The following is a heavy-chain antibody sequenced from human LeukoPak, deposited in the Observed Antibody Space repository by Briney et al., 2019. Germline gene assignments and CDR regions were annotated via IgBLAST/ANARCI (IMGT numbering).Heavy chain of an antibody. J-gene: IGHJ6*02. V-gene: IGHV1-2*02. Sequence: GASVKVSCKASGYTFTGYYMHWVRQAPGQGLEWMGWINPNSGGTNYAQKFQGRVTMTRDTSISTAYMELSRLRSDDTAVYYCARSPRTTLYYYGMDVWGQGTTVTVSS. D-gene: IGHD1-1*01. CDR3: ARSPRTTLYYYGMDV. CDR2: INPNSGGT. CDR1: GYTFTGYY.